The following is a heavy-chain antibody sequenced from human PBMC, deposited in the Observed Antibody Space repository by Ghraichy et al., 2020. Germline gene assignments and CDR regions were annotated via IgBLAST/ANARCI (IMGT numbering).Heavy chain of an antibody. CDR3: ARKQWNPTGAFDI. D-gene: IGHD1-1*01. CDR1: GGFISSGGYY. Sequence: SETLSLTCTVSGGFISSGGYYWSWLRQHPGKGLEWIEYHYNSETSHYNPSLKSRVTTSVDTSKNQFSLKLSSVTAADTAVYYCARKQWNPTGAFDIWGQGTMVTVSS. CDR2: HYNSETS. J-gene: IGHJ3*02. V-gene: IGHV4-31*03.